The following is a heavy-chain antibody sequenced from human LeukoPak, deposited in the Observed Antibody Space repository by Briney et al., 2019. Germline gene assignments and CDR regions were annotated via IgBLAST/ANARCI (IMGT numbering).Heavy chain of an antibody. J-gene: IGHJ4*02. Sequence: SETLSLTCAVYGGSFSGYYWSWIRQPPGKGLEWIGEINHSGSTNYNPSLKSRVTISVDTSKNQFSLKLSSVTAADTAVYYCARGSVAYFDYWGQGTLVTVSS. CDR3: ARGSVAYFDY. CDR2: INHSGST. V-gene: IGHV4-34*01. CDR1: GGSFSGYY.